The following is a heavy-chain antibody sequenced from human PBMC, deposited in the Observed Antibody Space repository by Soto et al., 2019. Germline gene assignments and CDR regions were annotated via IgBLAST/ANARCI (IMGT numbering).Heavy chain of an antibody. D-gene: IGHD5-12*01. CDR3: ARGGGXXXXXXGMDV. J-gene: IGHJ6*02. V-gene: IGHV4-34*01. Sequence: SETLSLTXAXYGGSFSGVYWGGIRQPPGKGLEWIGEINHSGSTTYNPSLKSRVTISVDTSKNQFSLKLSSVTAADTAVYYCARGGGXXXXXXGMDVWGQGTTVTVSS. CDR1: GGSFSGVY. CDR2: INHSGST.